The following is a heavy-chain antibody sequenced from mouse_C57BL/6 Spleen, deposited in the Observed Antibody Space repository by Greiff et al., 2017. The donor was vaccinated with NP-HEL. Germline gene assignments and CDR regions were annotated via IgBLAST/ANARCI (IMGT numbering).Heavy chain of an antibody. V-gene: IGHV14-4*01. CDR2: IDPENGDT. CDR1: GFNIKDDY. D-gene: IGHD3-3*01. J-gene: IGHJ1*03. CDR3: TTHGGTVYWYFDV. Sequence: EVQLQQSGAELVRPGASVKLSCTASGFNIKDDYMHWVKQRPEQGLEWIGWIDPENGDTEYASKFQGKATITADTSSNTAYLQLSSLTSEDTAVYYCTTHGGTVYWYFDVWGTGTTVTVSS.